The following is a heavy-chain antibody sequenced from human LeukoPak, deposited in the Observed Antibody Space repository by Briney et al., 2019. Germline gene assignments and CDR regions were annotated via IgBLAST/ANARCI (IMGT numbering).Heavy chain of an antibody. Sequence: SETLSLTCAVYGGSFSGYYWSWTRQPPGKGLEWIGEINHSGSTNYHPSLKSRVTISVDTSKNQFSLKLSSVTAADTAVYYCARGRVRGYDFWSGYYRYFDYWGQGTLVTVSS. V-gene: IGHV4-34*01. CDR3: ARGRVRGYDFWSGYYRYFDY. J-gene: IGHJ4*02. CDR1: GGSFSGYY. CDR2: INHSGST. D-gene: IGHD3-3*01.